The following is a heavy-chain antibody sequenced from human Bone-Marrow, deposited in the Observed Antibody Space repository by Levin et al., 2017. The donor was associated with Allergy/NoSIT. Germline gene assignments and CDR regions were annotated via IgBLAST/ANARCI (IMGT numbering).Heavy chain of an antibody. V-gene: IGHV3-30*18. CDR1: GFTFTSYG. CDR3: AKEITWFGELFYGLDD. D-gene: IGHD3-10*01. Sequence: PGGSLRLSCAASGFTFTSYGMHWVRQAPGKGLEWVAVISYDGSNKYYADSVRGRFTISRDNSKNTLYLQMNSLRAEDTAVYYCAKEITWFGELFYGLDDWGQGTLVTVSS. J-gene: IGHJ4*02. CDR2: ISYDGSNK.